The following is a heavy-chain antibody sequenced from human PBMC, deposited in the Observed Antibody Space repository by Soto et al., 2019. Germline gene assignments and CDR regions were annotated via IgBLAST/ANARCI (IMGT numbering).Heavy chain of an antibody. CDR1: GFTFSSYG. CDR3: ARDRHYDILTGYYTAKGDAFDI. J-gene: IGHJ3*02. D-gene: IGHD3-9*01. Sequence: GGSLRLSCAASGFTFSSYGMHWVRQAPGKGLEWVAVIWYDGSNKYYADSVKGRFTISRDNSKNTLYLQMNSLRAEDTAVYYCARDRHYDILTGYYTAKGDAFDIWGQGTMVTVSS. V-gene: IGHV3-33*01. CDR2: IWYDGSNK.